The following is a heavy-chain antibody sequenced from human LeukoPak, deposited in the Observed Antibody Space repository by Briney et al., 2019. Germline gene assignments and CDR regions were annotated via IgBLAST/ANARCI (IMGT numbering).Heavy chain of an antibody. Sequence: PSETLSLTCTVSGGSISSYYWSWIRQPPGKGLEWIGYIYYSGSTNYNPSLKSRVTISVDTSKNQFSLKLSSVTAADTAVYYCARSSRRYYDSSGYLAYWGQGTLVTVSS. D-gene: IGHD3-22*01. V-gene: IGHV4-59*08. J-gene: IGHJ4*02. CDR1: GGSISSYY. CDR2: IYYSGST. CDR3: ARSSRRYYDSSGYLAY.